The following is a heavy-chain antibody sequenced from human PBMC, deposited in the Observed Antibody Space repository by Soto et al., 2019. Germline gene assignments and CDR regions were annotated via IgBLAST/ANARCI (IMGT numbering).Heavy chain of an antibody. CDR2: ITGSGGTI. CDR3: EKDLITMKTDITETTDIHKY. J-gene: IGHJ4*01. V-gene: IGHV3-23*01. CDR1: GFTFSSHA. Sequence: GGSLRLSCAASGFTFSSHAMSWVRQAPGKGLEWVSTITGSGGTIYYADSAKGRFTISRDNSKSTLFLQTNSLRAEDTAVYYCEKDLITMKTDITETTDIHKYWGHVTLVTVSS. D-gene: IGHD3-22*01.